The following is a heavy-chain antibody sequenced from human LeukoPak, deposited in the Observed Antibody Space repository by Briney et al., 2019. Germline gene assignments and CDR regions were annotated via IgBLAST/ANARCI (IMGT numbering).Heavy chain of an antibody. V-gene: IGHV3-30*02. CDR2: IRYDGSNK. CDR1: GFTFRNYG. Sequence: PGGTLRLSCAASGFTFRNYGMSWVSQAPGKWLEWVAFIRYDGSNKYYADSVKGRFTISRDNAKNSLYLQMNSLRAEDTAVYYCARAEYYYDSSGYYRLDAFDIWGQGTMVTVSS. D-gene: IGHD3-22*01. J-gene: IGHJ3*02. CDR3: ARAEYYYDSSGYYRLDAFDI.